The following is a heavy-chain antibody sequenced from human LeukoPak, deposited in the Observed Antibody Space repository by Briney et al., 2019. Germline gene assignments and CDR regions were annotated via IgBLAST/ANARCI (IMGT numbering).Heavy chain of an antibody. D-gene: IGHD6-19*01. CDR2: IFYSGLT. V-gene: IGHV4-39*07. CDR3: ASRTPEWRIVVAGTFYY. CDR1: GASMSGNSYY. Sequence: PSETLSLTCSVSGASMSGNSYYWAWIRQSPGKGLEWIGSIFYSGLTYYKPSLESRVTISVDTSKNQFSLKLSSVTAADTAVYYCASRTPEWRIVVAGTFYYWGQGTLVTVSS. J-gene: IGHJ4*02.